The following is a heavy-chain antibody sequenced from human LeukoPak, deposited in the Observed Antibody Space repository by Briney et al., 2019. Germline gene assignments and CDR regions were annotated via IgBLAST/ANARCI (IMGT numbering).Heavy chain of an antibody. J-gene: IGHJ4*02. CDR3: ARGLRLGELSMRSTYYFDY. CDR1: GYTFTSYY. CDR2: INPNSGGT. D-gene: IGHD3-16*02. V-gene: IGHV1-2*02. Sequence: GASVKVSCKASGYTFTSYYMHWVRQAPGQGLEWMGWINPNSGGTNYAQKFQGRVTMTRDTSISTAYMELSRLRSDDTAVYYCARGLRLGELSMRSTYYFDYWGQGTLVTVPS.